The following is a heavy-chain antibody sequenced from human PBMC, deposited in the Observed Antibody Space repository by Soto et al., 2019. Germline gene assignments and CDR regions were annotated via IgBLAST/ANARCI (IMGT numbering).Heavy chain of an antibody. J-gene: IGHJ5*02. CDR3: ARGVGSGSYYNQYNWFDP. D-gene: IGHD3-10*01. CDR1: GYIFTSYY. Sequence: RASVKVSCKASGYIFTSYYIHWVRQAPGQGLEWMGWINPFDGSRMFAQSFQGRVTMTRDTSTSTVYMEVRSLRSDDTAVYYCARGVGSGSYYNQYNWFDPWGQGTLVTVSS. CDR2: INPFDGSR. V-gene: IGHV1-46*01.